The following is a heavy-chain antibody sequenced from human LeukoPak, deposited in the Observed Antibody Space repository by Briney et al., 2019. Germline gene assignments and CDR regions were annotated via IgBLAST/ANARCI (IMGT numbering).Heavy chain of an antibody. D-gene: IGHD1-26*01. Sequence: GGSLRLSCAASGFTFSSYAMSWVRQAPGKGLEWVSAISGSGGSTYYADSVKGRLTISRDNSKNTLYLQMNSLRAEDTAIYYCAKRRIVGASIDYWGQGTLVTVSS. V-gene: IGHV3-23*01. CDR3: AKRRIVGASIDY. J-gene: IGHJ4*02. CDR1: GFTFSSYA. CDR2: ISGSGGST.